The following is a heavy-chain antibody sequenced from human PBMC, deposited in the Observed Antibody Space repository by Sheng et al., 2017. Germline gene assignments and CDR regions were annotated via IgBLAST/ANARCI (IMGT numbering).Heavy chain of an antibody. D-gene: IGHD3-3*01. CDR1: GVSLGNNG. J-gene: IGHJ4*02. CDR3: AKGRIFGVVNPGLDS. V-gene: IGHV3-23*04. Sequence: EVQLVQSGGGLVQPGGSLRLSCVVSGVSLGNNGMTWVRQGPGKGLEWVSGIGGSGGHTYYADSVQGRFTISRDNSKNTLYLQMSSLRADDTAVYYCAKGRIFGVVNPGLDSWGQGTLVTVSS. CDR2: IGGSGGHT.